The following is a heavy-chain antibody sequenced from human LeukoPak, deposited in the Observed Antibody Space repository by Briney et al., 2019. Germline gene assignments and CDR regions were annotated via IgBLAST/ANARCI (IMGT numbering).Heavy chain of an antibody. Sequence: PGGSLRLSCAASGFTFSSYGMHWVRQAPGKGLEWVAFIRYDGSNKYYADSVKGRFTISRDNSKNTLYLQMNSLRAEDTAVYYCAKEAVFYGDYALIPFDYWGQGTLVTVSS. J-gene: IGHJ4*02. V-gene: IGHV3-30*02. CDR3: AKEAVFYGDYALIPFDY. CDR1: GFTFSSYG. CDR2: IRYDGSNK. D-gene: IGHD4-17*01.